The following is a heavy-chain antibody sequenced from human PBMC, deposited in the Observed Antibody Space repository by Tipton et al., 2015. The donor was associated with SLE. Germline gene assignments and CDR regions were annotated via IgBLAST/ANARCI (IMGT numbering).Heavy chain of an antibody. CDR1: GYSISSGYY. CDR2: IYHSGST. J-gene: IGHJ4*02. Sequence: TLSLTCAVSGYSISSGYYWGWIRQPPGKGLEWIGSIYHSGSTNYNPSLTSRVTISVDTSKNQFSLKLSSVTAADTAVYYCARTPHYYGSGSRDYWGQGTLVTVSS. D-gene: IGHD3-10*01. CDR3: ARTPHYYGSGSRDY. V-gene: IGHV4-38-2*01.